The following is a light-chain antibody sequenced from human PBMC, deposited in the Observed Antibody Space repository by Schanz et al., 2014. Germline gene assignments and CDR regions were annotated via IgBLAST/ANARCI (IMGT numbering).Light chain of an antibody. CDR2: GAS. CDR1: QSVSSN. CDR3: QQYNDWRT. Sequence: EIVLSQSPATLSLSPGERATLSCGASQSVSSNLAWYQQKPGQAPRLLIYGASTRATGVPARFSGSGSATEFTLTISSLQSEDFAVYYCQQYNDWRTFGQGTKVEVK. J-gene: IGKJ1*01. V-gene: IGKV3-15*01.